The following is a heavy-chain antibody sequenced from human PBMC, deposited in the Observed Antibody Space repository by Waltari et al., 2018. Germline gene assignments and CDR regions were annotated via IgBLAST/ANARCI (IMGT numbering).Heavy chain of an antibody. V-gene: IGHV3-21*01. CDR2: ISSSSSYI. CDR1: GFTFSSYS. D-gene: IGHD3-16*01. Sequence: EVQLVESGGGLVKPGGSLRLSCAASGFTFSSYSMNWVRQAPGKGLEWVSSISSSSSYIYYADSVKGRFTISRDNAKNSLYLQMNSLRAEDTAVYYCARFDIGGVVTHYLDYWGQGTLVTVSS. J-gene: IGHJ4*02. CDR3: ARFDIGGVVTHYLDY.